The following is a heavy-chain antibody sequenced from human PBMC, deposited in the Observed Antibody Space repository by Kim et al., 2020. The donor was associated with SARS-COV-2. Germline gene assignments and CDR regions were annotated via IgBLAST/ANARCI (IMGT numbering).Heavy chain of an antibody. D-gene: IGHD3-16*01. J-gene: IGHJ5*02. CDR1: GYDFSGQW. Sequence: GESLKISCTVSGYDFSGQWIAWVRQTPGKGLEWMGVIYPGNYDTAYSPSFQGQVTISAERSLNTAYFQWSSLKASDTATYFCAGVEYSWGSYCKGGLDPW. V-gene: IGHV5-51*01. CDR3: AGVEYSWGSYCKGGLDP. CDR2: IYPGNYDT.